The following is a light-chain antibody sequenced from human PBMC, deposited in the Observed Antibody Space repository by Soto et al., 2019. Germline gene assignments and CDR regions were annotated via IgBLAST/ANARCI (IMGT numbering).Light chain of an antibody. CDR1: SSNIGAGYD. CDR3: QSYDSSRSGPVV. J-gene: IGLJ2*01. Sequence: QSVLTQPPSVSGAPGQRVTISCPGSSSNIGAGYDVPWYQQLPGTAPKLLIYGNSNRPSGVPDRFSGSKSGTSASLAITGLQAEDEADYYCQSYDSSRSGPVVFGGGTKLTVL. CDR2: GNS. V-gene: IGLV1-40*01.